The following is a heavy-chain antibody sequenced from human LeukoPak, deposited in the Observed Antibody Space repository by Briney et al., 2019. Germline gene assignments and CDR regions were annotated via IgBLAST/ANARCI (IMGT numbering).Heavy chain of an antibody. CDR1: GFGVSSNY. CDR3: AREGYGEWYGMDV. J-gene: IGHJ6*02. Sequence: GGSLRLSCVASGFGVSSNYMTWVRQAPGKGLEWVSLIYSGGSTDYADSVKGRFTISRHNSEDTVYLQMTTLRPEDTAVYYCAREGYGEWYGMDVWGQGTTATVS. D-gene: IGHD4-17*01. CDR2: IYSGGST. V-gene: IGHV3-53*04.